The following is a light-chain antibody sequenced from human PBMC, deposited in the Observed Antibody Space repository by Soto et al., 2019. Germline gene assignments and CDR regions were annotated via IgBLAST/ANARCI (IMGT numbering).Light chain of an antibody. CDR2: DAS. V-gene: IGKV3-11*01. CDR1: QSVSTY. Sequence: EIVLTQSPATLSMSPGERATLSCRASQSVSTYLAWYQQKPGQAPRLLIFDASNRASGIPSRFSGSGSGTNFTLTISRLEPEDFAVYFCQQRSHWPPLTCGGGTKVEIK. CDR3: QQRSHWPPLT. J-gene: IGKJ4*01.